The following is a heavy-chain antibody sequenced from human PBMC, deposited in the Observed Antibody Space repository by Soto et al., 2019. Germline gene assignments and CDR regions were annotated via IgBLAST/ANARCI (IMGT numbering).Heavy chain of an antibody. CDR1: GDSISSSGYY. Sequence: SETLSLTCTVSGDSISSSGYYWAWIRQPPGKVLEWIVNIYYSGSTYYNPSLKSRVSFSLDTSNNQFSLKLTSVTSSYTSVYYCASHVSVRGFEYYFDQWGQGTMVTVSS. V-gene: IGHV4-39*01. CDR3: ASHVSVRGFEYYFDQ. J-gene: IGHJ4*02. D-gene: IGHD3-16*02. CDR2: IYYSGST.